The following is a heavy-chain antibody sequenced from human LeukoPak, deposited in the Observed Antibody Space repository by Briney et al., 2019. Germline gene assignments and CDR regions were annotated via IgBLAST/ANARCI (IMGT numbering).Heavy chain of an antibody. CDR2: IRYDGSNK. Sequence: PGGSLRLSCAASGFNFNIYGMHWVRQAPGKGLECMAFIRYDGSNKYYADSVKGRFTISRDTSKNTVSLQMNSLRAEDTAVYYCARRWSSSLNHYFDYWGQGTLVTVSS. CDR3: ARRWSSSLNHYFDY. CDR1: GFNFNIYG. J-gene: IGHJ4*02. V-gene: IGHV3-30*02. D-gene: IGHD6-13*01.